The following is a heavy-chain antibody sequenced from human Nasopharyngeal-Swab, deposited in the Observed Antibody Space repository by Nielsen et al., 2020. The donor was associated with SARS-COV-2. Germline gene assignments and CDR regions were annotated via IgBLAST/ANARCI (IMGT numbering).Heavy chain of an antibody. CDR3: ARRYSYGMDV. V-gene: IGHV4-31*11. CDR1: GGSFSGYY. Sequence: SETLSLTCAVSGGSFSGYYWSWVRQFPGKGLEWIGYIYYSGNTYYNPSLKSRVTISVDTSKNQFSLKLSSVTAADTAVYYCARRYSYGMDVWGQGTTVTVSS. J-gene: IGHJ6*02. CDR2: IYYSGNT. D-gene: IGHD5-18*01.